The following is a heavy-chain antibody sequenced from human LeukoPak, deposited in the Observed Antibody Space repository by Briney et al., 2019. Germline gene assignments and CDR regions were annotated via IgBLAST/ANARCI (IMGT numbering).Heavy chain of an antibody. V-gene: IGHV3-30*02. J-gene: IGHJ4*02. CDR1: GFTFSSYG. Sequence: GGSLRLSCAASGFTFSSYGMHWVRQAPGKGLEWVAFIRYDGSNKYYADSVKGRFTISRDNSKNTLYLQMNSLRAGDTAVYYCAKDSGTAMVPFDYWGQGTLVTVSS. CDR2: IRYDGSNK. CDR3: AKDSGTAMVPFDY. D-gene: IGHD5-18*01.